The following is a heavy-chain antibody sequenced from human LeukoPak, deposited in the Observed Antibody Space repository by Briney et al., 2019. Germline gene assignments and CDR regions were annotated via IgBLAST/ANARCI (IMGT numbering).Heavy chain of an antibody. Sequence: GGSLRLSCAASGISVSSNYMSWVRQAPGKGLEWVSVLYSGGDIYYADSLKGRFIISRDNSKNTLYLQMNSLRAEDTAVYYCAKGPGPGYFYYYMDVWGKGTTVTVSS. CDR1: GISVSSNY. CDR2: LYSGGDI. CDR3: AKGPGPGYFYYYMDV. J-gene: IGHJ6*03. V-gene: IGHV3-53*01.